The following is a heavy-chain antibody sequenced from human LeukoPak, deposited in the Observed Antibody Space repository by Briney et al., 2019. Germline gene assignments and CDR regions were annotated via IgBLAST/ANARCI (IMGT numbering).Heavy chain of an antibody. CDR1: GFTFSTYS. V-gene: IGHV3-21*01. Sequence: GSLRLSCAASGFTFSTYSVNWVRQAPGTGLEWVSSISYDSAYIFYADSVKGRFTISRDNAKNSLYLQMNSLRAEDTAVYYCAREAYSGYDFDYWGQGTLVTVSS. J-gene: IGHJ4*02. CDR2: ISYDSAYI. D-gene: IGHD5-12*01. CDR3: AREAYSGYDFDY.